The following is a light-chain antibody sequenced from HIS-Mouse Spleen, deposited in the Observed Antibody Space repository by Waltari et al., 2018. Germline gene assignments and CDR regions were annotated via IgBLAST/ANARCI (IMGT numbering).Light chain of an antibody. J-gene: IGLJ2*01. V-gene: IGLV3-10*01. Sequence: SYELTQPPSVSVSPGQTARITCSGDALPKKYAYWYQQKSGQAPVLVIYEESKRPSGIPERVSGSSSGTMATVTISGAQVEDEADYYCYSTDSSGNHRVFGGGTKLTVL. CDR1: ALPKKY. CDR2: EES. CDR3: YSTDSSGNHRV.